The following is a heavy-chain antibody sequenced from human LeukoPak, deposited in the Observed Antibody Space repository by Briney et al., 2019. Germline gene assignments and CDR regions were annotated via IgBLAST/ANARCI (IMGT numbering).Heavy chain of an antibody. CDR1: GFTLSDYY. Sequence: GGSLRLSCAASGFTLSDYYMSWIRQAPGKGLEWVSYISSSGSTIYYADSVKGRFTISRDNAKNSLYLQMNSLRAEDTAVYYCAREEPYSYNIDYWGQGTLVTVSS. V-gene: IGHV3-11*01. J-gene: IGHJ4*02. D-gene: IGHD5-18*01. CDR3: AREEPYSYNIDY. CDR2: ISSSGSTI.